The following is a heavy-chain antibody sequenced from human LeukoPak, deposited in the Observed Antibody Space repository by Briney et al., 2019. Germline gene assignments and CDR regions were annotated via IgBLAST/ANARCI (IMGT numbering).Heavy chain of an antibody. CDR3: AREIVAGTFDS. Sequence: GGSLRLSCAVSGFTLSDYFMSWIRQAPGKGLEWASDIGLSDGIVSYGDSVRGRFTISRDFAKNSLYLQLNSLRAEDTAVYYCAREIVAGTFDSWGQGTLVTVSS. V-gene: IGHV3-11*01. CDR2: IGLSDGIV. J-gene: IGHJ5*01. CDR1: GFTLSDYF. D-gene: IGHD6-19*01.